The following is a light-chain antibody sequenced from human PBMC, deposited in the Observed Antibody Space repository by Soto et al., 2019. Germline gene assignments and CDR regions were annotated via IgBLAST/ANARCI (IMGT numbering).Light chain of an antibody. CDR3: CSYAGSYTYV. CDR2: VVS. Sequence: QSVLAQPASVSGSPGQSITISCTGTSSNVGSYNLVSWYQQHPGKAPKLMIYVVSKRPSGVSNRFSGSKSGNTASLTISGLQAEDEADYHYCSYAGSYTYVFGPGTKVTVL. J-gene: IGLJ1*01. V-gene: IGLV2-23*02. CDR1: SSNVGSYNL.